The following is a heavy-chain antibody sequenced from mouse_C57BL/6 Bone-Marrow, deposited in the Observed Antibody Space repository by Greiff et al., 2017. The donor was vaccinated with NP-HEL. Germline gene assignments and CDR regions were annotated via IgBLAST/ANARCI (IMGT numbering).Heavy chain of an antibody. CDR3: TRWGNTVVGVDYFAY. V-gene: IGHV1-5*01. J-gene: IGHJ2*01. CDR1: GYTFTGYW. D-gene: IGHD1-1*01. Sequence: VQLKESGTVLARPGASVKMSCTTSGYTFTGYWLHWVKQRPGQGLEWIGAIDPGNGDTSYNQKFKGKANLTAVTSASTAYLELSSLTNEDTAFYYGTRWGNTVVGVDYFAYWGQGTTLTVSS. CDR2: IDPGNGDT.